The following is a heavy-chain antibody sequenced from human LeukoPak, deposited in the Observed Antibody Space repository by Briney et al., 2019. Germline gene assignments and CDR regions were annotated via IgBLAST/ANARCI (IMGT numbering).Heavy chain of an antibody. V-gene: IGHV3-48*01. CDR3: ARDDHYNYYYMDV. J-gene: IGHJ6*03. Sequence: GGSLRLSCAASGFIFSTYSMNWVRQAPGKGLAWVSYISSSSSTIYYADSVKGRFTISRDNAENSLYLQMNSLGAEDTAVYYCARDDHYNYYYMDVWGKGTTVTVSS. CDR2: ISSSSSTI. CDR1: GFIFSTYS.